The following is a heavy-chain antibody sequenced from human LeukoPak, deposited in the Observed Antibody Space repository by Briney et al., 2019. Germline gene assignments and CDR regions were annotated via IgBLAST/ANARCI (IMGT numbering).Heavy chain of an antibody. CDR2: IYTSGST. Sequence: PSETLSLTCTVSGGSISSGSYYWSWIRQPAGKGLEWIGRIYTSGSTNYNPSLKSRVTISVDTSKNQFSLKLSSVTAAATAVYYCARGNYDFWSGRPLYFDYWGQGTLVTVSS. D-gene: IGHD3-3*01. CDR3: ARGNYDFWSGRPLYFDY. V-gene: IGHV4-61*02. CDR1: GGSISSGSYY. J-gene: IGHJ4*02.